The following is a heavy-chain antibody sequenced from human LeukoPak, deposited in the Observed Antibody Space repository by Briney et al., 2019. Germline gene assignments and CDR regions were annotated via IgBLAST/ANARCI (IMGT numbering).Heavy chain of an antibody. D-gene: IGHD2-2*01. CDR2: ISYDGSNK. J-gene: IGHJ4*02. Sequence: GRSLRLSCAASGFTLSSYAMHWVRQAPGKGLEWVAVISYDGSNKYYADSVKGRFTISRDNSKNTLYLQMNSLRAEDTAVYYCARGTRSVVVVPAASLDYWGQGTLVTVSS. V-gene: IGHV3-30-3*01. CDR1: GFTLSSYA. CDR3: ARGTRSVVVVPAASLDY.